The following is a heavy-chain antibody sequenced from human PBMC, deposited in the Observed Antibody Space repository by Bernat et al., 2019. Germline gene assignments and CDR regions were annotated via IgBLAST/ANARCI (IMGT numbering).Heavy chain of an antibody. J-gene: IGHJ4*02. Sequence: EAQLVESGGGLVKPGGSLRLSCAASGFTFSNAWMSWVRQAPGKGLEWVGRIKSKTDGGTTDYAAPVKGRFTISRDDSKNTLYLQMNSLKTEDTAVYYCTTDYDCWSGFDYWGQGTLVTVSS. CDR1: GFTFSNAW. V-gene: IGHV3-15*01. D-gene: IGHD3-3*01. CDR3: TTDYDCWSGFDY. CDR2: IKSKTDGGTT.